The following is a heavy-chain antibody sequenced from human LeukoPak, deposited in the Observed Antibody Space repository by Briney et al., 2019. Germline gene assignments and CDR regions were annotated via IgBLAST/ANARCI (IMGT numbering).Heavy chain of an antibody. Sequence: GASVKVSCKASGYTFTSYAMHWVRQAPGQRLEWMGWINAGNGNTKYSQKFQSRVTITRDTSASTAYMELSSLRSEDTAVYYCARVDSSSWHFDYWGQGTLVTVSS. V-gene: IGHV1-3*01. CDR3: ARVDSSSWHFDY. CDR2: INAGNGNT. CDR1: GYTFTSYA. D-gene: IGHD6-13*01. J-gene: IGHJ4*02.